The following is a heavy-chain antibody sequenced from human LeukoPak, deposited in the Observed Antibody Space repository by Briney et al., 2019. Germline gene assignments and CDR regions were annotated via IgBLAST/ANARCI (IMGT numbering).Heavy chain of an antibody. D-gene: IGHD2-2*01. CDR1: GGSISSNNW. Sequence: ASETLSLTCAVSGGSISSNNWWNWVRQPPGKGLEWIGEIYHSGSANYNPSLKSRVTISVDTSKNQFSLKLSSVTAADTAVYYCARRTGYCSSTSCRLVRGVIRVFDYWGQGTLVTVSS. CDR3: ARRTGYCSSTSCRLVRGVIRVFDY. J-gene: IGHJ4*02. CDR2: IYHSGSA. V-gene: IGHV4-4*02.